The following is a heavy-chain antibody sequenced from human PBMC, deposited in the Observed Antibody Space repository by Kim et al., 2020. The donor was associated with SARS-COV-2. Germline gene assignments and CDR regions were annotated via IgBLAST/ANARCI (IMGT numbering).Heavy chain of an antibody. CDR2: ISGSGGST. Sequence: GGSLRLSCAASGFTFSSYAMSWVRQAPGKGLEWVPAISGSGGSTYYADSVKGRFTISRDNSKNTLYLQMNSLRAEDTAVYYCAKDRSGSVAGPYYYYYGMDVWGQGTTVTVSS. V-gene: IGHV3-23*01. CDR1: GFTFSSYA. CDR3: AKDRSGSVAGPYYYYYGMDV. D-gene: IGHD6-19*01. J-gene: IGHJ6*02.